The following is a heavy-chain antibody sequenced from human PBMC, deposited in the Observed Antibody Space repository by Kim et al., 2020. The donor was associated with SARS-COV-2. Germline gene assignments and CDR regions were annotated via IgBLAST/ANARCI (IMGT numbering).Heavy chain of an antibody. Sequence: GGSLRLSCTASGFTFDNYAMSWVRQAPGKGLEWVSYIRGGGGITYYADSVKGRFTISRDNFKNTLSLQMNSLRAEDTAVYYCAKCHQSLGNEAFNIWGRGTTVIVSS. CDR2: IRGGGGIT. CDR3: AKCHQSLGNEAFNI. CDR1: GFTFDNYA. J-gene: IGHJ3*02. V-gene: IGHV3-23*01.